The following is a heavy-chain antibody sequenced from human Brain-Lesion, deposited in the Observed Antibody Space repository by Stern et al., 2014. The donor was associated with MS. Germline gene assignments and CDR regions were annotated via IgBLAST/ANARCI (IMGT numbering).Heavy chain of an antibody. V-gene: IGHV3-21*01. Sequence: EMQLVESGGGLVKPGGSLRLSCAASGFNLSSYAMNWVRQAPGKGLGWVSSISSSSTYIYYADSVKGRFTISRDNAKNSLYLQMNSLRAEDTAVYYCASSIVVVPAAENKGFDPWGQGTLVTVSS. D-gene: IGHD2-2*01. CDR2: ISSSSTYI. J-gene: IGHJ5*02. CDR3: ASSIVVVPAAENKGFDP. CDR1: GFNLSSYA.